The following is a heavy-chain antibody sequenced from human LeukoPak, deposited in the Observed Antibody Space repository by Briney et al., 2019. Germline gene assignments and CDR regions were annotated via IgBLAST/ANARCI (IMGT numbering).Heavy chain of an antibody. CDR2: IFYTGNT. D-gene: IGHD3-22*01. CDR3: ARNYYDSSGYYIDQFYFDS. V-gene: IGHV4-39*07. J-gene: IGHJ4*02. CDR1: GGSITSSNFY. Sequence: SETLSLTSTVSGGSITSSNFYWGWIRQPPGKGLEWIGSIFYTGNTYYQPSLRGRLSISLDTSKNLFSLRLNSVTAADTAVYYFARNYYDSSGYYIDQFYFDSWGQGTLVTVSS.